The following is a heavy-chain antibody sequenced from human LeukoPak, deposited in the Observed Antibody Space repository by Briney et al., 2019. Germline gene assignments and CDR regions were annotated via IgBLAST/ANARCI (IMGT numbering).Heavy chain of an antibody. CDR1: GYSFTSYW. V-gene: IGHV5-10-1*01. J-gene: IGHJ4*02. CDR3: ARRQGCSSTSCPPDY. D-gene: IGHD2-2*01. CDR2: IDPSDSYT. Sequence: GESLKISCKGSGYSFTSYWISWVRQMPGKGLEWMGRIDPSDSYTNYSPSFQGHVTISADKSISTAYLQWSSLKASDTAMYYCARRQGCSSTSCPPDYWGQGTLVTVS.